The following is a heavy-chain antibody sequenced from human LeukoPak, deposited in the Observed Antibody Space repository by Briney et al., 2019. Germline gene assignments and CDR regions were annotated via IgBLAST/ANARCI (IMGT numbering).Heavy chain of an antibody. CDR1: GVSISDYY. J-gene: IGHJ4*02. CDR3: ARSDYSTYFDY. Sequence: PSETLSLTCTVSGVSISDYYWSWIRQPPGKGLEWIGYIYYSGSTNYTPSLKSRVTVSIDTSNNQFSLKLTSVTAADTAVYYCARSDYSTYFDYWGQGTLVTVSS. V-gene: IGHV4-59*01. D-gene: IGHD2-15*01. CDR2: IYYSGST.